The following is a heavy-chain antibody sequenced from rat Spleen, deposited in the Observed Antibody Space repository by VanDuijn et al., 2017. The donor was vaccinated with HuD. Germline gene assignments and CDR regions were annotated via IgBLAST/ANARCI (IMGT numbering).Heavy chain of an antibody. CDR3: AEMGEGY. Sequence: QVQLKESGPGLVQPSQTLSLTCTVSGFSLTSYHVSWVRQPPGKGLEWMGVIWTSGSTAYNSLLKSRLSFSRDTSKSQVFLTMNSLQTYDTAVYYCAEMGEGYWGQGVMVTVSS. CDR2: IWTSGST. J-gene: IGHJ2*01. V-gene: IGHV2-43*01. CDR1: GFSLTSYH. D-gene: IGHD1-11*01.